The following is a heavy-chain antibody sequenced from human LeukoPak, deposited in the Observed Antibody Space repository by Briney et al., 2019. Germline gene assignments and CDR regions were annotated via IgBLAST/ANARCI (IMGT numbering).Heavy chain of an antibody. V-gene: IGHV3-53*01. J-gene: IGHJ4*02. CDR2: IYSGGST. CDR1: GFTVSSNY. Sequence: GGSLRLSCAASGFTVSSNYMSWVRQAPGKGLEWVSVIYSGGSTYYADSVKGRFTISRDNSKNTLYLQMNCLRAEDTAVYYCARDYYGSGSWDYWGQGTLVTVSS. CDR3: ARDYYGSGSWDY. D-gene: IGHD3-10*01.